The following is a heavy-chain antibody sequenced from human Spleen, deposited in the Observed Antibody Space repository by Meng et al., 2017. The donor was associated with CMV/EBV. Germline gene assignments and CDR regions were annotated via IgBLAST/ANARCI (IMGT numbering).Heavy chain of an antibody. Sequence: SETLSLTCAVSGGSISSYNWSWIRQPPGKGLEWIGYIYYSGSTNYNPSLKRRVTISVDTSKNQLSLRLTSVTAADTAVYYCARETRYYYGLDVWGQGTTVTVSS. CDR1: GGSISSYN. V-gene: IGHV4-59*01. CDR3: ARETRYYYGLDV. J-gene: IGHJ6*02. CDR2: IYYSGST.